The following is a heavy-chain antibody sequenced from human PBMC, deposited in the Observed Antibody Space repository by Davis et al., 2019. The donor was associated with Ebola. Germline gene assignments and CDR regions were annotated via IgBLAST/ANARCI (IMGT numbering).Heavy chain of an antibody. CDR3: ARDHNIGGYYYYGMDV. V-gene: IGHV4-34*01. D-gene: IGHD3-10*01. J-gene: IGHJ6*02. CDR2: IYHSGST. CDR1: GASFSGYY. Sequence: MPGGSLRLSCAAYGASFSGYYWSWIRQPPGKGLEWIGEIYHSGSTNYNPSLKSRVTISVDKSKNQFSLKLSSVTAADTAVYYCARDHNIGGYYYYGMDVWGQGTTVTVSS.